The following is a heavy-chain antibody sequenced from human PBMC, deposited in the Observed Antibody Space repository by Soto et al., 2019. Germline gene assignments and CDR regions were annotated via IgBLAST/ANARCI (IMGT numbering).Heavy chain of an antibody. Sequence: PSSPLSLTCTFSGGSVSSGSYYWSWILQPPGKGLEWMGYIYYSGSTNYNPSLKSRVPISVDTSKNQFSLKLSSVTAADTAVYYCARESYYDSSGYYYGIGYWGQGTLVTVSS. D-gene: IGHD3-22*01. V-gene: IGHV4-61*01. J-gene: IGHJ4*02. CDR2: IYYSGST. CDR1: GGSVSSGSYY. CDR3: ARESYYDSSGYYYGIGY.